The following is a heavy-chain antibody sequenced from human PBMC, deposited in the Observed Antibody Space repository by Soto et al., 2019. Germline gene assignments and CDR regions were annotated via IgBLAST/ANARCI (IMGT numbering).Heavy chain of an antibody. Sequence: PSETLSLTCAVSGGSISSGGYYWSWIRQPPGKGLEWIGYIYYSGSTYYNPSLKSRVTISVDTSKNQFSLKLSSVTAADTAVYYCARDHYVYDILTGYRYYYGMDVWGQGTTVTVSS. D-gene: IGHD3-9*01. CDR1: GGSISSGGYY. V-gene: IGHV4-30-4*01. CDR3: ARDHYVYDILTGYRYYYGMDV. J-gene: IGHJ6*02. CDR2: IYYSGST.